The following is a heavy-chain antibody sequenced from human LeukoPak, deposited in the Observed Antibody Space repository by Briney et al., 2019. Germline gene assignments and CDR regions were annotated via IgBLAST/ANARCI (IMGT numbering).Heavy chain of an antibody. Sequence: GGSLRLSCAASGFTFSSFWMTWVRQGPGKGLEWVANINQDGSEKYYVDSVKGRFTISRDNAKNSLYLQMNSLSPEDTAVYYCAREGSRRDLLIDYWGQGTLVTVSS. CDR2: INQDGSEK. V-gene: IGHV3-7*05. CDR3: AREGSRRDLLIDY. J-gene: IGHJ4*02. CDR1: GFTFSSFW.